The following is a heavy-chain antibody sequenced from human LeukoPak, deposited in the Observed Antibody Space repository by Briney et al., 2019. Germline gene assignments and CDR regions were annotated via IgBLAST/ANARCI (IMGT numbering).Heavy chain of an antibody. CDR2: ITAYNGNT. J-gene: IGHJ5*02. V-gene: IGHV1-18*01. CDR3: ATDLGRELLLGGNWFDP. D-gene: IGHD1-26*01. CDR1: GYTFTMYG. Sequence: GASVKVSCKTSGYTFTMYGISWVRQAPGQGLEWMGWITAYNGNTDSAQKLQGRVTMTKDTSTDTAYMELSSLRSEDTAVYYCATDLGRELLLGGNWFDPWGQGTLVTVSS.